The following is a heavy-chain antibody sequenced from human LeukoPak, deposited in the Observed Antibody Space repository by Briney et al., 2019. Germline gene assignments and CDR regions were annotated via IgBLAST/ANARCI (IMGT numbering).Heavy chain of an antibody. Sequence: GGSLRLSCAASGFTFSTYWMHWVRQAPGKGLVWVSRFNSDGSSTSYADSVKGRFAISRDNAKNTLYLQMNSLRVEDTAVYYCARGRYYFDYWGQGTLVTVSS. CDR3: ARGRYYFDY. V-gene: IGHV3-74*01. CDR2: FNSDGSST. CDR1: GFTFSTYW. J-gene: IGHJ4*02. D-gene: IGHD4-17*01.